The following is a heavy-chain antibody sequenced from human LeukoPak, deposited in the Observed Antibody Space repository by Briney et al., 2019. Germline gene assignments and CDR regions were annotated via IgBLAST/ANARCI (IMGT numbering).Heavy chain of an antibody. CDR3: ARRDDDYGGQRDWYFDL. J-gene: IGHJ2*01. Sequence: PSETLSLTCTVSGGSISSYYWSWIRQPPGKGLEWIGYIYYSGTTNYNPSLKSRVTISVDTSKNQFSPKLSSVTAADTAVYYCARRDDDYGGQRDWYFDLWGRGTLVTVSS. CDR2: IYYSGTT. CDR1: GGSISSYY. V-gene: IGHV4-59*08. D-gene: IGHD4-23*01.